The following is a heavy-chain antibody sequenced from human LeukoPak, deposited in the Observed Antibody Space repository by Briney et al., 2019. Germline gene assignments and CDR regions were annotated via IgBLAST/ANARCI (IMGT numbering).Heavy chain of an antibody. J-gene: IGHJ4*02. Sequence: ASVKVSCKVSGYTLTELSMHWVRQAPGKGLEWMGGFDPEDGETIYAQKSQGRVTMTEDTSTDTAYMELSSLRSEDTAVYYCATYGNYGGNSGRLGYWGQGTLVTVSS. CDR2: FDPEDGET. CDR1: GYTLTELS. CDR3: ATYGNYGGNSGRLGY. D-gene: IGHD4-23*01. V-gene: IGHV1-24*01.